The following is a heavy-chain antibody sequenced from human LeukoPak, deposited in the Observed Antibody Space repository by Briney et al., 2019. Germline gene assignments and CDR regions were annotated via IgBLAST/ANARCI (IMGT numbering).Heavy chain of an antibody. CDR2: ISAYSGNT. CDR3: ARDAVSTVTAGGIDY. Sequence: GASVKVSCKASGYTFTNFGIRWVRQAPGQGLEWMAWISAYSGNTEYAQNMQGRVTMTTDTSTRTAYMELRNLISDDTAVYYCARDAVSTVTAGGIDYWGQGTLVTVSS. V-gene: IGHV1-18*01. D-gene: IGHD2-21*02. J-gene: IGHJ4*02. CDR1: GYTFTNFG.